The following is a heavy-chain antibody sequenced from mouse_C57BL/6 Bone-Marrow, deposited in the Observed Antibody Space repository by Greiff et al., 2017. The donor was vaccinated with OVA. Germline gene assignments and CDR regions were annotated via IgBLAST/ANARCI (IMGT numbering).Heavy chain of an antibody. J-gene: IGHJ1*03. V-gene: IGHV1-76*01. CDR2: IYPGSGNT. CDR1: GYTFTDYY. D-gene: IGHD1-1*01. Sequence: QVQLKESGAELVRPGASVKLSCKASGYTFTDYYINWVKQRPGQGLEWIARIYPGSGNTYYNEKFKGKATLTAEKSSSTAYMQLSSLTSEDSAVYFCARWTTVVEWYFDVWGTGTTVTVSS. CDR3: ARWTTVVEWYFDV.